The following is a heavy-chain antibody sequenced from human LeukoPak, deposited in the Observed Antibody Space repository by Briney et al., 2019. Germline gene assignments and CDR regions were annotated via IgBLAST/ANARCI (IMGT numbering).Heavy chain of an antibody. Sequence: GASVKISCEASGGTFSSYAISWVRQAPGQGLEWMGGIIPIFGTANYAQKFQGRVTITADKSTSTAYMELSSLRSEDTAVYYCARGRPTTSIAAAGVNWFGPWGQGTLVTVSS. CDR1: GGTFSSYA. D-gene: IGHD6-13*01. CDR2: IIPIFGTA. CDR3: ARGRPTTSIAAAGVNWFGP. V-gene: IGHV1-69*06. J-gene: IGHJ5*02.